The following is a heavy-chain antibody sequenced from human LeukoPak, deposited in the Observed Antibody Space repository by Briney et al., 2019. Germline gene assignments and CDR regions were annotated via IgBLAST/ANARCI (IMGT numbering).Heavy chain of an antibody. J-gene: IGHJ4*02. V-gene: IGHV1-69*05. CDR3: ARGGYDFWSGSPHDY. D-gene: IGHD3-3*01. Sequence: GASVKVSRKASGGTFSSYATNWVRQAPGQGLEWMGGIIPMFGTPNYAQKFQDRVTITRDTSASTAYMEVSSLRSEDMAVYYCARGGYDFWSGSPHDYWGQGTLVTVSS. CDR2: IIPMFGTP. CDR1: GGTFSSYA.